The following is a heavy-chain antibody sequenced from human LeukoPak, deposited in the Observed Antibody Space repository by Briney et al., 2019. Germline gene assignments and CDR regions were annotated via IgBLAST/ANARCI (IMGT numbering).Heavy chain of an antibody. D-gene: IGHD2/OR15-2a*01. CDR1: GFTFSSYG. Sequence: EGSLRLSCAASGFTFSSYGMHWVRQAPGKGLEWVALIWYDGSNKYYADSVKGRLTISRDNSKNTLYLQMNSLRAEDTAVYYCAREGPRGNSQFDPWGQGTLVTVSS. CDR2: IWYDGSNK. CDR3: AREGPRGNSQFDP. J-gene: IGHJ5*02. V-gene: IGHV3-33*01.